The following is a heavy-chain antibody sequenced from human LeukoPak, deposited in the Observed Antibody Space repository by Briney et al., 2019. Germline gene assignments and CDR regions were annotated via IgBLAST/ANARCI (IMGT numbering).Heavy chain of an antibody. CDR2: INSDGSST. CDR1: GLTFSSYW. Sequence: GGSLRLSCAASGLTFSSYWMHWVRQAPGKGLVWVSRINSDGSSTSYADSVKGRFTISRDNSKNTLYLQMNSLRAEDTAVYYCARDHYYDSSEDYYYYGMDVWGQGTTVTVSS. J-gene: IGHJ6*02. CDR3: ARDHYYDSSEDYYYYGMDV. D-gene: IGHD3-22*01. V-gene: IGHV3-74*01.